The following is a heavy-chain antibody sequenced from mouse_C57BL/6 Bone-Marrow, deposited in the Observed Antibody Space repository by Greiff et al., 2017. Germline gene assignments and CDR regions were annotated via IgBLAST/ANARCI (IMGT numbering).Heavy chain of an antibody. D-gene: IGHD2-4*01. V-gene: IGHV2-9-1*01. J-gene: IGHJ4*01. CDR1: GFSLTSYA. CDR2: IWTGGGT. Sequence: VQLQQSGPGLVAPSQSLSITCTVSGFSLTSYAISWVRQPPGKGLEWLGVIWTGGGTNYNSALKSRLSISKDNSKSQVFLKMNSLQTEDTARYYCARNGVRLYDYDDYAMDYWGQGTSVTVSS. CDR3: ARNGVRLYDYDDYAMDY.